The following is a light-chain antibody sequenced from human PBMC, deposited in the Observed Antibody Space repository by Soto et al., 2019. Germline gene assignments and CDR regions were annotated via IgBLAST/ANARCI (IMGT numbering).Light chain of an antibody. CDR2: EGS. CDR3: CSYAGSSPVV. V-gene: IGLV2-23*01. CDR1: SSDVGSYNL. J-gene: IGLJ2*01. Sequence: QSVLTQPASVSGSPGQSITISCTGTSSDVGSYNLVSWYQQHPGKAPKLMIYEGSKRPSGVSNRFSGSKSGNTASLTNSGLQAEDEADYYCCSYAGSSPVVFGGGTKVTVL.